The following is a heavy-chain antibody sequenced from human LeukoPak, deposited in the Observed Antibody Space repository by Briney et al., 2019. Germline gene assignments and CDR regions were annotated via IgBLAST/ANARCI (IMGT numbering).Heavy chain of an antibody. V-gene: IGHV4-34*01. CDR2: INQSGST. CDR3: ARGTTGFWNSTSCYGLRWFDA. D-gene: IGHD2-2*01. J-gene: IGHJ5*02. Sequence: PSETLSLTCAVYGESFSGYYWSWIRQPPGKGLEWIGEINQSGSTNYNPSLKSRVTISVDTSKNQFSLKLSSVTAADTAVYYCARGTTGFWNSTSCYGLRWFDAWGQGTLVTVSS. CDR1: GESFSGYY.